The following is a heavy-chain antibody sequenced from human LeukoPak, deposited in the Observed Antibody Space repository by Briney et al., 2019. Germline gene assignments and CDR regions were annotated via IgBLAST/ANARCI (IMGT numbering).Heavy chain of an antibody. J-gene: IGHJ4*02. CDR3: ARDHLVVPAARGGYYFDY. D-gene: IGHD2-2*01. Sequence: GGSLRLSCAASGFTFSSYSMNWVRQAPGKGLEWVSSISSSSSYIYYADSVKGRFTISRDNAKNSLYLQMNSLRAEDTAVYYCARDHLVVPAARGGYYFDYWGQGTLVTVSS. V-gene: IGHV3-21*01. CDR2: ISSSSSYI. CDR1: GFTFSSYS.